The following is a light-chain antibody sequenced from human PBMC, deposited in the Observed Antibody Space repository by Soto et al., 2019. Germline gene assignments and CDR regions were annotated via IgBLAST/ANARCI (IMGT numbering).Light chain of an antibody. Sequence: EIVLTQSPATLSLSPGERATLSCRASQSVSSYLDWFQQKPGQAPRLLIYDASNRATDIPARFSGSGSGTDFTLTISSLDPEDIATYYCHQRSDWPLTFGGGTKVDIK. V-gene: IGKV3-11*01. CDR1: QSVSSY. J-gene: IGKJ4*01. CDR3: HQRSDWPLT. CDR2: DAS.